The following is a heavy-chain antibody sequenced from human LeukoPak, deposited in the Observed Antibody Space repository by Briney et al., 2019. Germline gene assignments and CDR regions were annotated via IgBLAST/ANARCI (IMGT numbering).Heavy chain of an antibody. Sequence: KPSETLSLTCSVSGGSINTHQYYWAWIRQPPGKGLEWIGSIFYGGTTYYNPSLRSRVTISVDASNNQFSLNLTSVTAADTAIFYCARMTWLQLHSWFDPWGQGTLVTVSS. V-gene: IGHV4-39*01. J-gene: IGHJ5*02. CDR1: GGSINTHQYY. CDR3: ARMTWLQLHSWFDP. D-gene: IGHD5-24*01. CDR2: IFYGGTT.